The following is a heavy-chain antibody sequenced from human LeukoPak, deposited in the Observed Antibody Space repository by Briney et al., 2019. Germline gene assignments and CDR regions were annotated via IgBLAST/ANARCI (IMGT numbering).Heavy chain of an antibody. V-gene: IGHV3-7*01. CDR3: ARGVRRRPDAFDI. D-gene: IGHD6-25*01. Sequence: SGGSLRLSCAASGFTFTNYWMSWVRQTPGKGLEWVANINQDGSEKFYVDSVTGRFTISRDNTKNSLYLQMNSLRAEDTAVYYCARGVRRRPDAFDIWGQGTMVTVSS. CDR2: INQDGSEK. J-gene: IGHJ3*02. CDR1: GFTFTNYW.